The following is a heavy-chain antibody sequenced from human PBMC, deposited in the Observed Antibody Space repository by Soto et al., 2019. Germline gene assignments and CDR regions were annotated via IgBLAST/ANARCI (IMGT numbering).Heavy chain of an antibody. CDR1: GYSFTSYW. J-gene: IGHJ6*03. CDR3: ARQKEYCTNGVCYTEMNYYYYMDV. V-gene: IGHV5-51*01. D-gene: IGHD2-8*01. CDR2: IYPGDSDT. Sequence: ASVKVSCKGSGYSFTSYWIGWVRQMPGKGLEWMGIIYPGDSDTRYSPSFQGQVTISADKSISTAYLQWSSLKASDTAMYYCARQKEYCTNGVCYTEMNYYYYMDVWGKGTTVTVSS.